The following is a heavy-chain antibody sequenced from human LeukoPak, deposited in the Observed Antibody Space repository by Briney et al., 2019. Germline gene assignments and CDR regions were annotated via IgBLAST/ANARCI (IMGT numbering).Heavy chain of an antibody. J-gene: IGHJ4*02. Sequence: GGSLRLSCAASGFTFSSYGMHWVRQAPGKGRGWVAVISYDGSNKYYADSVKGRFTISRDNSKNTLYLQMNSLRTEDTAVYYCAKDRGSGSSIPSDYWGQGTLVTVSS. V-gene: IGHV3-30*18. CDR2: ISYDGSNK. CDR3: AKDRGSGSSIPSDY. D-gene: IGHD3-10*01. CDR1: GFTFSSYG.